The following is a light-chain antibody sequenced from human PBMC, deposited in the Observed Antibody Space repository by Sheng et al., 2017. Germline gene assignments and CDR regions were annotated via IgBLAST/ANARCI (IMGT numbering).Light chain of an antibody. Sequence: DIQMTQSPSSLSASVGDRVTITCRASQSISSYLSWYQQKPGIAPKLLIYVASNLQSGVPSRFSGSGFGTEFTLTISSLQPDDFATYYCQQYNSYSGTFGQGTKVEIK. CDR1: QSISSY. J-gene: IGKJ1*01. CDR3: QQYNSYSGT. CDR2: VAS. V-gene: IGKV1-5*01.